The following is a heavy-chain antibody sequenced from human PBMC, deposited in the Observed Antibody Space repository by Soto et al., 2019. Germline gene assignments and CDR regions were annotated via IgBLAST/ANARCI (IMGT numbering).Heavy chain of an antibody. CDR1: GYTFINSA. CDR2: ISPYNGNT. CDR3: ARDQSSGVFDY. J-gene: IGHJ4*02. V-gene: IGHV1-18*01. D-gene: IGHD3-22*01. Sequence: QVQLVQSGGEVKQLGASVKVSCKATGYTFINSAIAWVRQAPGQGLEWMGWISPYNGNTNYAQSVQGRVTITTDTSTSTAYMEIRSLRFDDTAVYYCARDQSSGVFDYWGQGTLVTVST.